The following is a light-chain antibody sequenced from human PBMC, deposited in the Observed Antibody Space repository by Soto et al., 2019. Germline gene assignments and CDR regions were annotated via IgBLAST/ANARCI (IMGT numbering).Light chain of an antibody. V-gene: IGLV2-14*01. CDR2: DVS. CDR1: SSDFGGYNY. CDR3: SSYTSSSTLGV. Sequence: QSVLTQPASVSGSPGQSITISCTGTSSDFGGYNYVSWYQQHPGKAPKLMIYDVSNRPSGVSNRSSGSKSGNTASLTISGLQAEDEADYYCSSYTSSSTLGVFGTGTKVTVL. J-gene: IGLJ1*01.